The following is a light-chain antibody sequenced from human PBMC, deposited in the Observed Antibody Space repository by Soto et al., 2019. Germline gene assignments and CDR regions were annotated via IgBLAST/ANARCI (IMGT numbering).Light chain of an antibody. Sequence: DILMTQSPATLSVSLGETATLSCRASQSISNNVAWYHQRPGQAPRLLIFGSSRAAGIPPRFSGSGSGTEFTLTISSLQSEDYGVYFCQQYVNWPKTFGHGTKV. CDR1: QSISNN. V-gene: IGKV3D-15*01. CDR2: GS. J-gene: IGKJ1*01. CDR3: QQYVNWPKT.